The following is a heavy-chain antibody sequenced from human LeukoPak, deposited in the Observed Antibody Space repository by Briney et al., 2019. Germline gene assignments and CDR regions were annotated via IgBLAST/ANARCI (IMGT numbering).Heavy chain of an antibody. CDR1: GGSISSYY. CDR2: IYYSVST. D-gene: IGHD6-6*01. J-gene: IGHJ4*02. CDR3: AREQLVSYYFDY. V-gene: IGHV4-59*12. Sequence: SETLSLTCTVSGGSISSYYWSWIRQPPGKGLEWIGYIYYSVSTNYNPSLKSRVTISVDTSKNQFSLKLSSVTAADTAVYYCAREQLVSYYFDYWGQGTLVTVSS.